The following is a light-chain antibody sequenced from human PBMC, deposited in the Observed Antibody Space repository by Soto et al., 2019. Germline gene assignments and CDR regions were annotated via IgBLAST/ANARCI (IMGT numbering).Light chain of an antibody. CDR2: EDS. CDR3: CSYAGSGTYV. J-gene: IGLJ1*01. Sequence: QSVLTQPASVSGSPGQSITISCTGTSSDVGNYNLVSWYQQHPGKAPKLMIYEDSKRPSGVSNRFSGSKSGSTASLTISGLQAEDEADYYCCSYAGSGTYVFGTGTK. V-gene: IGLV2-23*01. CDR1: SSDVGNYNL.